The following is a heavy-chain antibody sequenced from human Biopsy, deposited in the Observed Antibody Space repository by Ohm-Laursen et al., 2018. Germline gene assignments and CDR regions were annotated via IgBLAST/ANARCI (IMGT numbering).Heavy chain of an antibody. CDR1: GGSFTGHY. D-gene: IGHD4-23*01. CDR3: ARGSNEYGGLYFPH. CDR2: ISHTGYT. Sequence: TLSLTCTVSGGSFTGHYWTWIRQPPGKGLEWIGHISHTGYTSYKSSLKSRVTISLDTTRKHFSLRLTSLAAADTAVYYCARGSNEYGGLYFPHWGQGTLVTVSS. J-gene: IGHJ1*01. V-gene: IGHV4-59*11.